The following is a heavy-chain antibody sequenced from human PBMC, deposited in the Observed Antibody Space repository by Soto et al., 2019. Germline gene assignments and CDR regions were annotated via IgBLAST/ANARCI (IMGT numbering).Heavy chain of an antibody. CDR1: GGTFSSYS. Sequence: QVQLVQSGAEVKKPGSSVKASCKASGGTFSSYSINGVRQAPGQGLEWMGEIIPIFGTANYAQKFQGRVTITADESTSTAYMELSSLRSEDTAVYYCARYGGRHSGGIDYWGQGTLVTVSS. CDR2: IIPIFGTA. J-gene: IGHJ4*02. CDR3: ARYGGRHSGGIDY. V-gene: IGHV1-69*01. D-gene: IGHD1-26*01.